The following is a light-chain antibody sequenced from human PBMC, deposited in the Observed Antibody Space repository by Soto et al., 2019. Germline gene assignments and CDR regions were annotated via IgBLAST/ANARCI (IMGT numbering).Light chain of an antibody. CDR2: EVN. J-gene: IGLJ2*01. Sequence: QSALTQPPSASGSPGQSVTISCTGASSDVGGSSIVSWYQQHPGKAPKLMIYEVNKRPSGVPDRFSGSKSGNTASLTVSGLQAEDEADYYCSSYAGSNNLVFGGGTKVTVL. CDR3: SSYAGSNNLV. CDR1: SSDVGGSSI. V-gene: IGLV2-8*01.